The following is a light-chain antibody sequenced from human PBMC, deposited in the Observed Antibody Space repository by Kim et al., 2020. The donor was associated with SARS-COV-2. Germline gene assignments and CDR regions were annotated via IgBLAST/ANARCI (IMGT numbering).Light chain of an antibody. Sequence: QGGTMSCTRTSSNIGAGYNVHWDQQLPGTAPKHLIYGNSNRTSGVPDRFSGSKSGTSASLAITGLQAEDEADYYCQSYDSSLSGWVFGGGTQLTVL. CDR2: GNS. J-gene: IGLJ3*02. V-gene: IGLV1-40*01. CDR3: QSYDSSLSGWV. CDR1: SSNIGAGYN.